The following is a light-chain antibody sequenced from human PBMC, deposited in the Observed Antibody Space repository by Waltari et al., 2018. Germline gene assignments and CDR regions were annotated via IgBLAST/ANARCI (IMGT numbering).Light chain of an antibody. CDR1: ALPKQY. CDR3: YSTDSSGLGV. CDR2: EDN. J-gene: IGLJ1*01. V-gene: IGLV3-10*01. Sequence: SDELTQPPSVSVSPGHTARIPCSGDALPKQYAHWYQQKSGQAPVVVIYEDNKRPSEIPERFSGSSSGTMATLTISGAQVEDEADYYCYSTDSSGLGVFGTGTKVTVL.